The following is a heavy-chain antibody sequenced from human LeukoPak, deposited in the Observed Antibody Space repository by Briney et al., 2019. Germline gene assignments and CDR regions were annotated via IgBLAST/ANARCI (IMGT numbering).Heavy chain of an antibody. CDR1: GYTLTELS. Sequence: ASVNVSCKVSGYTLTELSMHWVRQAPGKGLGWMGGFDPEDGETIYAQKFQGRVTMTEDTSTDTAYMELSSLRSEDTAVYYCATDTRVYCSSTSCYNWFDPWGQGTLVTVSS. CDR3: ATDTRVYCSSTSCYNWFDP. D-gene: IGHD2-2*01. CDR2: FDPEDGET. J-gene: IGHJ5*02. V-gene: IGHV1-24*01.